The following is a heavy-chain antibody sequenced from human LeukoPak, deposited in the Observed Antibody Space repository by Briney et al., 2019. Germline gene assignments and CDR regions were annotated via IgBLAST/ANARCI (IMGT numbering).Heavy chain of an antibody. J-gene: IGHJ6*02. CDR3: ARVGYPPAEDGMDV. V-gene: IGHV1-46*01. CDR1: GYTFTIYY. CDR2: INPSGGST. D-gene: IGHD3-16*02. Sequence: ASVTVSFKASGYTFTIYYMHWVRQAPGQGGEWMGIINPSGGSTSYEQKFQGRVTMTRDTATSTVYMELSSLRSEDTAVYYCARVGYPPAEDGMDVWGQGTTVTVSS.